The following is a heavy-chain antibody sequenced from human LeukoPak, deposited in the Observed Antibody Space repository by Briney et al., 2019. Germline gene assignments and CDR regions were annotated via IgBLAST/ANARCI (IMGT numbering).Heavy chain of an antibody. CDR1: GSDFSSHN. CDR3: VNLWEAGY. Sequence: GGSLRLSCAVSGSDFSSHNFHWVRQAPGKGLEWVSFISRNSRTTYYADSVKGRFTISRDNAKNSLYLQMNSLRADDTAMYYCVNLWEAGYWGQGTLVTVSS. J-gene: IGHJ4*02. D-gene: IGHD1-26*01. V-gene: IGHV3-48*04. CDR2: ISRNSRTT.